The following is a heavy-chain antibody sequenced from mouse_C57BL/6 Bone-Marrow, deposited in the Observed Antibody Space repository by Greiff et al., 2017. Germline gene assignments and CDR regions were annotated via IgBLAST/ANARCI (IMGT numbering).Heavy chain of an antibody. CDR2: IYPRSGNT. V-gene: IGHV1-81*01. Sequence: QVQLQQSGAELARPGASVKLSCKASGYTFTSYGISWVKQRTGQGLEWIGEIYPRSGNTYYNEKFKGKATLTADKSSSTAYMELRSLTSEASAVYFCASFYYYGSSYDYWGQGTTLTVSS. J-gene: IGHJ2*01. D-gene: IGHD1-1*01. CDR1: GYTFTSYG. CDR3: ASFYYYGSSYDY.